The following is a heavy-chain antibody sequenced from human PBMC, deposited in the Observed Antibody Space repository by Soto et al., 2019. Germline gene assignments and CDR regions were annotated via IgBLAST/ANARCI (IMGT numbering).Heavy chain of an antibody. CDR1: GFTFSRSA. CDR2: ISRDGSNK. J-gene: IGHJ4*02. CDR3: ARSRSGACDDSFDF. V-gene: IGHV3-30*04. D-gene: IGHD3-10*01. Sequence: LRLSCAASGFTFSRSAIHWVRQSRGNGLEWVAVISRDGSNKYYVDSVKGRFTISRDNSKNTLFLQMDSLRHEDTALYYCARSRSGACDDSFDFWGPGTLITFSS.